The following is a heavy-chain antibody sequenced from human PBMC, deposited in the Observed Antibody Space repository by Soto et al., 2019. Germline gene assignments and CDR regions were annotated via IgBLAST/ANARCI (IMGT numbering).Heavy chain of an antibody. CDR1: GFTFSSYA. V-gene: IGHV3-23*01. CDR3: AKDLTDYDFWSGYLHGMDV. CDR2: ISGSGGST. Sequence: GGSLRLSCAASGFTFSSYAMNWVRQAPGKGLEWVSAISGSGGSTYYADSVKGRFTISRDNSKNTLYLQMNSLRAEDTAVYYCAKDLTDYDFWSGYLHGMDVWGQGTTVTVSS. D-gene: IGHD3-3*01. J-gene: IGHJ6*02.